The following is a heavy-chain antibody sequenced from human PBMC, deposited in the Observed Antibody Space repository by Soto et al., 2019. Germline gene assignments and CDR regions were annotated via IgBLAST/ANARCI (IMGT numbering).Heavy chain of an antibody. Sequence: ASVKVSCKASGYTFTSYYMHWVRQAPGQGLEWMGIINPSGGSTSYAQKFQGRVTMTRDTSTSTVYMELSSLRSEDTAVYYCATGRQKDITIFGVVFDYWGQGTLVTVSS. CDR3: ATGRQKDITIFGVVFDY. V-gene: IGHV1-46*01. CDR1: GYTFTSYY. D-gene: IGHD3-3*01. J-gene: IGHJ4*02. CDR2: INPSGGST.